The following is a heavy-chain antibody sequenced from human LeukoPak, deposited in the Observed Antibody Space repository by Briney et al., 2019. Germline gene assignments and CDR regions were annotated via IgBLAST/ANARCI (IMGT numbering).Heavy chain of an antibody. V-gene: IGHV3-21*01. CDR1: GFTFSSFS. J-gene: IGHJ4*02. CDR3: ARGVSFRMVGTATDFDY. Sequence: PGGSLTLSCAASGFTFSSFSMNWVRPAPGRGLEWVSSIISSSGYIHYADSVKGRFTISRDNAKNSLYLQMNSLRAEDTAVYYCARGVSFRMVGTATDFDYWGQGTLVTVSS. CDR2: IISSSGYI. D-gene: IGHD2-21*02.